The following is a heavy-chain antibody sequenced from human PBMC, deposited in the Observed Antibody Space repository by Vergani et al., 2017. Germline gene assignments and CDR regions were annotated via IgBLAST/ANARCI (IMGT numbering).Heavy chain of an antibody. D-gene: IGHD6-13*01. Sequence: QVQLLESGPGLLKPSETLSLTCSVSGGSISSGSYYWSWFRQPAGKGLEWIGRFYTGGGTSYNPSLKSRVTISVDTSKNQFSLQLSSVTAADTAVYYCARDPLYSTTWPFLLLDMDVWGQGTTVTVSS. V-gene: IGHV4-61*02. CDR2: FYTGGGT. CDR3: ARDPLYSTTWPFLLLDMDV. J-gene: IGHJ6*02. CDR1: GGSISSGSYY.